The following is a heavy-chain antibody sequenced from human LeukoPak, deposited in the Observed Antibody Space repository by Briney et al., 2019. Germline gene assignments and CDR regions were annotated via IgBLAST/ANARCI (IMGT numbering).Heavy chain of an antibody. Sequence: ASVKVSCKASGGTFSSYAISWVRQAPGQGLEWMGRIIPILGIANYAQKFQGRVTMTEDTATDTAYMELSSLRSEDTAVYYCATDYRGYSSSWYDLVREYITGTTVGAYYFDYWGQGTLVTVSS. J-gene: IGHJ4*02. CDR3: ATDYRGYSSSWYDLVREYITGTTVGAYYFDY. D-gene: IGHD6-13*01. CDR1: GGTFSSYA. CDR2: IIPILGIA. V-gene: IGHV1-69*04.